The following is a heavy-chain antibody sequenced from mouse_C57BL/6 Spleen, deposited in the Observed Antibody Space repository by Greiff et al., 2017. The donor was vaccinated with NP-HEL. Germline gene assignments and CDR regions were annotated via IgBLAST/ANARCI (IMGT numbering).Heavy chain of an antibody. J-gene: IGHJ3*01. CDR3: ARRDYDYDEGFAY. CDR2: IDPSDSYT. V-gene: IGHV1-69*01. D-gene: IGHD2-4*01. Sequence: QVQLQQPGAELVMPGASVKLSCKASGYTFTSYWMHWVKQRPGQGLEWIGEIDPSDSYTNYNQKFKGKSTLTVDKSSSTAYMQLSSLTSEDSAVYYCARRDYDYDEGFAYWGQGTLVTVSA. CDR1: GYTFTSYW.